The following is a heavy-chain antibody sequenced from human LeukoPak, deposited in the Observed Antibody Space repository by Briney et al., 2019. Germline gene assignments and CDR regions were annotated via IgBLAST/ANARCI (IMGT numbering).Heavy chain of an antibody. CDR2: IIPIFGTA. CDR3: ATRPYYYDSSGFAFDI. CDR1: GGTFSSYA. J-gene: IGHJ3*02. D-gene: IGHD3-22*01. Sequence: GSSVKVSCKASGGTFSSYAISWVRQAPGQGLEWMGVIIPIFGTANYAQKFQGRVTITTDESTSTAYMELSSLRSEDTAVYYCATRPYYYDSSGFAFDIWGQGTMVTVSS. V-gene: IGHV1-69*05.